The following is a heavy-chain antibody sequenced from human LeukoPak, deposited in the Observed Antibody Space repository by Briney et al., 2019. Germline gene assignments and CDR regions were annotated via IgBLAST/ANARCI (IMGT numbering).Heavy chain of an antibody. CDR3: AKKGSYSDYYYYGMDV. Sequence: GGSLRLSCAASGFTFSSYGMHWVRQAPGKGLEWVAVISYNGSNKYYADSVKGRFTISRDNSKNTLYLQMNSLRAEDTAVDYCAKKGSYSDYYYYGMDVWGQGTTVTVSS. CDR1: GFTFSSYG. D-gene: IGHD1-26*01. CDR2: ISYNGSNK. V-gene: IGHV3-30*18. J-gene: IGHJ6*02.